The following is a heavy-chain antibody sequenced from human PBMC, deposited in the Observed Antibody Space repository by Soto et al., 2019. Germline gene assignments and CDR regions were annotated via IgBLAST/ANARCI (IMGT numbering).Heavy chain of an antibody. V-gene: IGHV3-30-3*01. CDR1: GLAFSSYA. CDR3: ARDFDY. J-gene: IGHJ4*02. CDR2: ISYDGNNK. Sequence: QVQLVESGGGVVQPGRSLRLSCAASGLAFSSYAMHWVRQAPGKGLEWVALISYDGNNKYYADSVKGRFTLSRENSKNTLYLQMNSLRTEDTAVYDCARDFDYCGQGTLVTVSS.